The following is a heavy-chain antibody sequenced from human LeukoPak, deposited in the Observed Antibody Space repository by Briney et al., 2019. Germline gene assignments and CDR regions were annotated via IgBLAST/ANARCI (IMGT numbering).Heavy chain of an antibody. D-gene: IGHD3-10*01. V-gene: IGHV3-64*01. CDR1: GFTFSRYD. Sequence: GGSLRLSCAASGFTFSRYDMHWVRQAPGKGLEYVSGVSSNGDRTYYAKSVKGRFTISRDNSKNTLYLQMGSLRAEDMAVYYCAGGSGTYSPDYWGQGTLVTVSS. CDR3: AGGSGTYSPDY. CDR2: VSSNGDRT. J-gene: IGHJ4*02.